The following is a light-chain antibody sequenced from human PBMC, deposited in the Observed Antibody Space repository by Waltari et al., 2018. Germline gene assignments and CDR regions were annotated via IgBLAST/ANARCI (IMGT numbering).Light chain of an antibody. V-gene: IGKV3-11*01. CDR2: GAS. CDR3: QQRANWPPVT. J-gene: IGKJ5*01. CDR1: QSVNRY. Sequence: DIVLTQSPGTLSLSTGERSPLSCRVTQSVNRYLAWYQHKPGQAPSLLIYGASNRATGIPARFSGGGSGTDFTLIISSLEPEDFAVYYCQQRANWPPVTFGQGTRLEIK.